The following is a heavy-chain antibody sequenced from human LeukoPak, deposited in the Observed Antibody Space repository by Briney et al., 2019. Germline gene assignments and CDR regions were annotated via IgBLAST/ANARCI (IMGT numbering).Heavy chain of an antibody. V-gene: IGHV3-30*18. CDR1: GFTFSSYG. D-gene: IGHD6-13*01. CDR3: AKGPQTLQDSSSWYYDY. Sequence: GGSLRLSCAASGFTFSSYGMHWVRQAPGKGLEWVAVISYDGSNKYYADSVKGRFTISRDNSKNTLYLQMNSLRAEDTAVYYCAKGPQTLQDSSSWYYDYWGQGTLVTVSS. CDR2: ISYDGSNK. J-gene: IGHJ4*02.